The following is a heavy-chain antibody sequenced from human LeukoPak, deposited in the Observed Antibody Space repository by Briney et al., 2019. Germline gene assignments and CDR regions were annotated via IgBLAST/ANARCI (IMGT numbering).Heavy chain of an antibody. Sequence: SETLSLTCAVYGGSFSGYYWSWIRQPPGKGLEWIGEINHSGSTNYNPSLKSRVTISVDTSKNQFSLKLSSVTAADTAVYYCARAYGSIAARLWDYWGQGTLVTVSS. CDR3: ARAYGSIAARLWDY. CDR2: INHSGST. D-gene: IGHD6-6*01. V-gene: IGHV4-34*01. J-gene: IGHJ4*02. CDR1: GGSFSGYY.